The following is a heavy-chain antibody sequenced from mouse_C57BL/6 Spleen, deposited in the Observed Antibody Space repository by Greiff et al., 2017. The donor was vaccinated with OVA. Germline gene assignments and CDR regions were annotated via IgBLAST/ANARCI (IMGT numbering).Heavy chain of an antibody. J-gene: IGHJ3*01. Sequence: QVQLQQPGAELVMPGASVKLSCKASGYTFPSYWMHWVQQRPGQGLEWLGEIDPSDSYNTYNQKFKGKSTLTVDKSSSTAYRQRSSLTAEDSAVYYCARRDHYYGSSPVAYWGQGTLVTGSA. CDR2: IDPSDSYN. CDR3: ARRDHYYGSSPVAY. D-gene: IGHD1-1*01. CDR1: GYTFPSYW. V-gene: IGHV1-69*01.